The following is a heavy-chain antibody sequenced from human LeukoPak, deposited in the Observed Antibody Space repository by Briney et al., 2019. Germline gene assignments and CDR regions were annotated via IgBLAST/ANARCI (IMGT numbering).Heavy chain of an antibody. CDR1: GYTLTELS. D-gene: IGHD3-22*01. CDR3: ATIRLYSSGYHDAFDI. V-gene: IGHV1-24*01. Sequence: ASVKVSCKVSGYTLTELSMHWVRQAPGKGLEWMGGFDPEDGETIYAQKFQGRVTMTEDTSTDTAYMELSSLRSEDTAVYYCATIRLYSSGYHDAFDIWGQGTMVTVSS. CDR2: FDPEDGET. J-gene: IGHJ3*02.